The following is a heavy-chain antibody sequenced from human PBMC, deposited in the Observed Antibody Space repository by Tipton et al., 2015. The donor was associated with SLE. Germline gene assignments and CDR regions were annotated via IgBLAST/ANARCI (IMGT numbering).Heavy chain of an antibody. D-gene: IGHD6-19*01. J-gene: IGHJ6*02. CDR3: ARVAEAGTYGMDV. V-gene: IGHV4-61*01. CDR1: GGSVSSGSYY. CDR2: IYYSGST. Sequence: TLSLTCTVSGGSVSSGSYYWSWIRQPPGKGLEWIGYIYYSGSTNYNPSLKSRVTISVDTSKNQFSLKLSSVTAADTAVYYCARVAEAGTYGMDVWGQGTTVTVSS.